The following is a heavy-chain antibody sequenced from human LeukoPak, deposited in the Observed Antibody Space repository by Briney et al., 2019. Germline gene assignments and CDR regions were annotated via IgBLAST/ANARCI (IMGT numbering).Heavy chain of an antibody. CDR3: ATGSHYFDY. Sequence: SETLSLTCTVSGGSIRSYYWSWIRQPPGNGLEWIGYIYYSGSTKYNPSLKGRATISEDTSKNQFSLKLSSVTAADTAVYCCATGSHYFDYWGQGTLVTVSS. J-gene: IGHJ4*02. V-gene: IGHV4-59*08. D-gene: IGHD1-26*01. CDR2: IYYSGST. CDR1: GGSIRSYY.